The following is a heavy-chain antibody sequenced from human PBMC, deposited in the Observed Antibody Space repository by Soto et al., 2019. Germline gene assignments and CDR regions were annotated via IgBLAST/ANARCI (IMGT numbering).Heavy chain of an antibody. D-gene: IGHD2-15*01. Sequence: ASETLSLTCAVSGGSISSGGYSWSWIRQPPGKGLEWIGYTYHSGSTYYNPSLKSRVTISVDRSKNQFSLKLSSVTAADTAVYYCARGQVVAAQHWGQGTLVTVSS. V-gene: IGHV4-30-2*01. CDR2: TYHSGST. CDR1: GGSISSGGYS. J-gene: IGHJ4*02. CDR3: ARGQVVAAQH.